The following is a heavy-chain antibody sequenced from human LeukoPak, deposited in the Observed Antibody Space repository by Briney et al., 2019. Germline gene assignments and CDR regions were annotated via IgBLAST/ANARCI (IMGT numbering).Heavy chain of an antibody. D-gene: IGHD6-19*01. J-gene: IGHJ2*01. CDR2: INHSGST. CDR1: GGSFSGYY. Sequence: SETLSLTCAVYGGSFSGYYWSWIRQPPGKGLEWIGEINHSGSTNYNPSLKSRVTISVDTSKNQFSLKLSSVTAADTAVYYCARVLEGSSGQHWYFDLWGRGTPVTVSS. CDR3: ARVLEGSSGQHWYFDL. V-gene: IGHV4-34*01.